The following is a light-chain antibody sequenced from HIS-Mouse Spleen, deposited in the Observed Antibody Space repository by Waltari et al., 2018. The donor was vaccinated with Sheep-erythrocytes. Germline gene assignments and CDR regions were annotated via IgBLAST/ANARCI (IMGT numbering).Light chain of an antibody. Sequence: QSALTQPRSVSGSPGQSVTISCTGTSSDVGGYNYVSWYQQHPGKAPKLMIYDVSKRPSGGPDRFAGSKSGNTATLTISETQAMDEADYYCQAWDSSTAWVFGGGTKLTVL. J-gene: IGLJ3*02. CDR3: QAWDSSTAWV. V-gene: IGLV2-11*01. CDR2: DVS. CDR1: SSDVGGYNY.